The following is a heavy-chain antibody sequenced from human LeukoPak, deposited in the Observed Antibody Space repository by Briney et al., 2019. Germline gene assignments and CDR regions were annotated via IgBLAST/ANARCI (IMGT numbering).Heavy chain of an antibody. Sequence: GGSLRLSCVVSGFTFSTSAMTWVRQAPGKGLEWVSGISISGGTTYYADSVEGRFTTSRDNSKNTLYLQMNSLRAEDTAVYYCAKEEIPNDYWGRGTLVTVSS. CDR1: GFTFSTSA. CDR3: AKEEIPNDY. V-gene: IGHV3-23*01. J-gene: IGHJ4*02. CDR2: ISISGGTT. D-gene: IGHD2-2*02.